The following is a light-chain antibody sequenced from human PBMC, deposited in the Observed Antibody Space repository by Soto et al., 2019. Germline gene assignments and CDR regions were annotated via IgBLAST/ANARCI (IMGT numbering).Light chain of an antibody. Sequence: EIVLTQSPGTLSLSPGERATLSCRASQSVSSSYLAWYQQKPGQAPRLLIYGAPSRATGIPARVSGSGSGADLTLTISTLEPEELGVYYCQQYGSSPLAFSGGTKVEIK. CDR1: QSVSSSY. CDR3: QQYGSSPLA. CDR2: GAP. V-gene: IGKV3-20*01. J-gene: IGKJ4*01.